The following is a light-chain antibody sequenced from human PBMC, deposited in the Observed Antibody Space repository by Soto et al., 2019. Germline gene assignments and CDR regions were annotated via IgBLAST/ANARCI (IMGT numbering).Light chain of an antibody. CDR3: QQRYYGYT. CDR2: DAS. J-gene: IGKJ2*01. V-gene: IGKV3-11*01. Sequence: EIVLTQSPATLSLSPGESATLSCRASQSVGSFLAWYQQKPGQAPRLLIYDASNRATGIPARFSGSGSGTDFTLTISSLESDDFAVYYCQQRYYGYTFGQGTKVEIK. CDR1: QSVGSF.